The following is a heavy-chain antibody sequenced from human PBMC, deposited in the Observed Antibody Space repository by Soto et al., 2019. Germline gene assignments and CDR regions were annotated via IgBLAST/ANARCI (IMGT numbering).Heavy chain of an antibody. CDR3: ATKGRWYVGYYYYGMDV. CDR1: GYTLTELS. CDR2: FDPEDGET. Sequence: ASVKVSCKVSGYTLTELSMHWVRQAPGKGLEWMGGFDPEDGETIYAQKFQGRVTMTEDTSTDTAYMELSSLRSEDTAVYYCATKGRWYVGYYYYGMDVWGQGTTVTVSS. J-gene: IGHJ6*02. V-gene: IGHV1-24*01. D-gene: IGHD6-13*01.